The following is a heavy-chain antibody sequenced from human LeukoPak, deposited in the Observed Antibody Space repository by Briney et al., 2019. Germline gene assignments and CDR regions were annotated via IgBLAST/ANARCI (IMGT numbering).Heavy chain of an antibody. CDR3: AREGGFYRPLDY. J-gene: IGHJ4*02. Sequence: SATLSLTCDVSGGSVTSTDWWTWVRQPPGKGLEWIGEVLPDGRTNYNPSLKNRLIMSVDLPENHISLKLTSVTAADTAVYYCAREGGFYRPLDYSGQGTLVTVSS. V-gene: IGHV4-4*02. D-gene: IGHD3-3*01. CDR2: VLPDGRT. CDR1: GGSVTSTDW.